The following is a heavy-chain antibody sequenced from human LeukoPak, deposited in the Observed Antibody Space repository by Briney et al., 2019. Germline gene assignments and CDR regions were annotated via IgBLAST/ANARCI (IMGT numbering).Heavy chain of an antibody. CDR3: ARGDDYNLLY. CDR2: INPNSGDT. J-gene: IGHJ4*02. V-gene: IGHV1-2*02. CDR1: GYTFTGYY. D-gene: IGHD5-24*01. Sequence: GASVKVSCKTSGYTFTGYYMDWVRQAPGQGLEWMGWINPNSGDTNYAQKFQGRVTMTRDTSISTVYMELSRLRSDDTAVYYCARGDDYNLLYRGQGTLVTVSS.